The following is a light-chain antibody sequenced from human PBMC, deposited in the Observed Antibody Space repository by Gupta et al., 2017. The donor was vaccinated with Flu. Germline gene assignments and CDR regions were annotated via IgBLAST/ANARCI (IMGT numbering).Light chain of an antibody. J-gene: IGKJ3*01. CDR1: QNINRY. V-gene: IGKV1-39*01. CDR2: AAS. CDR3: QQSYTAPFT. Sequence: DIQMQQSPSSLSASVGDRVTITCRASQNINRYLNWYQKKPGKAPKLLIHAASSLQIGVPSGFSGSGSGTDFTLTISSLQPEDFATYYCQQSYTAPFTFGPGTKVDIK.